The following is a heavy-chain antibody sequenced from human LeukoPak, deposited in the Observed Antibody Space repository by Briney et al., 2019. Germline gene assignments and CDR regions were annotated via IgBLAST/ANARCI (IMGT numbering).Heavy chain of an antibody. V-gene: IGHV4-34*01. D-gene: IGHD3-10*01. CDR2: INHSGST. J-gene: IGHJ6*04. Sequence: SETLSLTCAVYGGSFSGYYWSWLRQPPGKGLEWIGEINHSGSTNYNPSLKSRVTISVDTSKNQFSLKLSSVTAADTAVYYCARGDSFLWFGELTQRYYYGMDVWGKGTTVTVSS. CDR1: GGSFSGYY. CDR3: ARGDSFLWFGELTQRYYYGMDV.